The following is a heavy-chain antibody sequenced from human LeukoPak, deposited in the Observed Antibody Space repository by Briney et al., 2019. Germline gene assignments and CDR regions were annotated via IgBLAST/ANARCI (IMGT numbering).Heavy chain of an antibody. CDR3: ARQSVLSGYYDSSGYYYFSPPPHPEYNWFDP. J-gene: IGHJ5*02. CDR1: GGSVSRSPYY. D-gene: IGHD3-22*01. V-gene: IGHV4-39*01. CDR2: IYYSGST. Sequence: SETLPLTCTVSGGSVSRSPYYWGWIRQPPGKGLEWIGSIYYSGSTYYNPSLKSRVTISVDTSKNQFSLKLSSVTAADTAVYYCARQSVLSGYYDSSGYYYFSPPPHPEYNWFDPWGQGTLVTVSS.